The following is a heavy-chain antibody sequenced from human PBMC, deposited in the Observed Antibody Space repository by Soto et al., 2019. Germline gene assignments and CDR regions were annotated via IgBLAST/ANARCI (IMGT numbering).Heavy chain of an antibody. J-gene: IGHJ3*02. CDR3: ARVAGHAFDI. V-gene: IGHV3-21*01. Sequence: EVQLVESGGGLVKPGGSLRLSCAASGFTFSSYSMNWVRQAPGKGLEWVSSISSSSSYIYYADSVKGRFTISRDNAENSLYLQMNILRAEDTAVYYCARVAGHAFDIWGQGTMVTVS. CDR1: GFTFSSYS. CDR2: ISSSSSYI. D-gene: IGHD6-25*01.